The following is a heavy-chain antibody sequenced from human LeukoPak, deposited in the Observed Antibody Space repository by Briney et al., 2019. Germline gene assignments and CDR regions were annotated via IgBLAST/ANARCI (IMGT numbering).Heavy chain of an antibody. CDR3: ASTGYSSSWYEGQIDY. D-gene: IGHD6-13*01. CDR2: IYYSGST. V-gene: IGHV4-39*07. CDR1: GGSISGSSYY. Sequence: PSETLSLTCTVSGGSISGSSYYWGWIRQPPGKGLEWIGSIYYSGSTYYNPSLKSRVTISVDTSKSQFSLKLTSVTAADTAVYYCASTGYSSSWYEGQIDYWGQGTLVTVSS. J-gene: IGHJ4*02.